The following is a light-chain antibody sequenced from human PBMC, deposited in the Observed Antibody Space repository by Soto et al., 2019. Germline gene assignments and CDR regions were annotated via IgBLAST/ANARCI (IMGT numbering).Light chain of an antibody. CDR1: QLISSW. CDR3: QKYNSALIN. Sequence: DIQMTQSPSSVSASVGDRVTITCRASQLISSWLAWYQQKPGTPPKLLIYAASNLESGVPPRFKRSESGTEFTLTISSLQPEDVATYYCQKYNSALINFGQGTKVDSK. CDR2: AAS. V-gene: IGKV1-12*01. J-gene: IGKJ1*01.